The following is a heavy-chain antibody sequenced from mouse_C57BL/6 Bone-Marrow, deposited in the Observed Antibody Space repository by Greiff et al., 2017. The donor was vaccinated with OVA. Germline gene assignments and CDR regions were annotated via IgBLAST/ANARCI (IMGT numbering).Heavy chain of an antibody. J-gene: IGHJ1*03. CDR3: ARGVTTGVAPYWYFDV. V-gene: IGHV5-12*01. Sequence: EVQGVESGGGLVQPGGSLKLSCAASGFTFSDYYMYWVRQTPEKRLEWVAYISNGGGSTYYPDTVKGRFTISRDNAKTTLYLQMSRLKSQDTAMYYGARGVTTGVAPYWYFDVWGTGTTVTVSA. CDR2: ISNGGGST. D-gene: IGHD1-1*01. CDR1: GFTFSDYY.